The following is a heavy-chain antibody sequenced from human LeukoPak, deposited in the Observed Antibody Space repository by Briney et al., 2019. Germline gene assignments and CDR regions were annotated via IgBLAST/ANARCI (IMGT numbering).Heavy chain of an antibody. CDR1: GYSFTSYW. V-gene: IGHV5-51*01. Sequence: GESLKISCKGSGYSFTSYWIGWVRQMPGKGLEWMGIIYPGDSDTRYSPSFQGQVTISADKSISTAYLQWSSLKASGTAMYYCAKGGYKPYYYYGMDVWGQGTTVTVSS. CDR2: IYPGDSDT. D-gene: IGHD5-24*01. CDR3: AKGGYKPYYYYGMDV. J-gene: IGHJ6*02.